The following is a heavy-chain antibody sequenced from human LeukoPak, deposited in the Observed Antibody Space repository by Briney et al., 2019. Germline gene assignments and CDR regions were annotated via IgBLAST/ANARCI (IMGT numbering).Heavy chain of an antibody. V-gene: IGHV3-48*01. CDR1: GFTFSSYN. Sequence: PGRSLRLSCAASGFTFSSYNMNWVRQAPGKGLEWVSYISSSSSIIYYADSVKGRFTISRDNAKNSLYLQMNSLRAEDTAMYYCAREPTDYGDYNFDYWGQGTLVTVSS. CDR2: ISSSSSII. D-gene: IGHD4-17*01. CDR3: AREPTDYGDYNFDY. J-gene: IGHJ4*02.